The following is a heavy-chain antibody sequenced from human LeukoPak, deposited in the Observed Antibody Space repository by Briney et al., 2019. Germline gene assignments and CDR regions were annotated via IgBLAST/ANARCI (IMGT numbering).Heavy chain of an antibody. CDR3: ARSPNSSGWYLDY. Sequence: PGGSLRLSCAASGFTFSSYGMHWVRQAPGKGLEWVAVIWYDGSNKYYADSVKGRFTISRDNSKNTLYLQMNSLRAEDTAVYYCARSPNSSGWYLDYWGQGTPVTVSS. V-gene: IGHV3-33*01. CDR2: IWYDGSNK. D-gene: IGHD6-19*01. CDR1: GFTFSSYG. J-gene: IGHJ4*02.